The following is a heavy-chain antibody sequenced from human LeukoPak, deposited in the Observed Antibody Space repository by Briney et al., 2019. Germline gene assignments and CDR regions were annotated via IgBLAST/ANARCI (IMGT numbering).Heavy chain of an antibody. V-gene: IGHV4-34*01. D-gene: IGHD6-19*01. CDR2: TNHSGST. CDR1: GGSFSGYY. J-gene: IGHJ5*02. CDR3: ARRRLGLQGYSSGWYRVSWFDP. Sequence: SETLSLTCAVYGGSFSGYYWSWIRQPPGKGLEWIGETNHSGSTNYNPSLKSRVTISVDTSKNQFSLKLSSVTAADTAVYYCARRRLGLQGYSSGWYRVSWFDPWGQGTLVTVSS.